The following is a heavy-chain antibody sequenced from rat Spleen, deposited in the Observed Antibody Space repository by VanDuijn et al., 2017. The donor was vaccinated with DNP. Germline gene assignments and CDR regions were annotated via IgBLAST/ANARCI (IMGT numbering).Heavy chain of an antibody. CDR2: ITSSGGTT. V-gene: IGHV5-31*01. CDR1: GFTFNNYW. J-gene: IGHJ2*01. D-gene: IGHD1-11*01. CDR3: ARNYGGYRPWDY. Sequence: EVQLVESGGDQVQPGRSLKLSCVASGFTFNNYWMTWIRQVPGKGLEWVASITSSGGTTYYSDSVKGRCTISRDNAKNTLYLQMNSLRSEDTATYYCARNYGGYRPWDYWGQGFMVTVSS.